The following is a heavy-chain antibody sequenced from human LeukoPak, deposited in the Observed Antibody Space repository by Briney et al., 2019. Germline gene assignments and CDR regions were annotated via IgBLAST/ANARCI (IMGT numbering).Heavy chain of an antibody. V-gene: IGHV4-39*01. D-gene: IGHD3-10*01. J-gene: IGHJ4*02. CDR2: IYYSGST. Sequence: PSETLSLTCTVSGGSISSSSYYWGWIRQPPGKGLEWIGSIYYSGSTYYNPSLKSRVTISVDTSKNQFSLKLSSVTAADTAVYYCATMVRGVMRRPFDYWGQGTLVTVSS. CDR3: ATMVRGVMRRPFDY. CDR1: GGSISSSSYY.